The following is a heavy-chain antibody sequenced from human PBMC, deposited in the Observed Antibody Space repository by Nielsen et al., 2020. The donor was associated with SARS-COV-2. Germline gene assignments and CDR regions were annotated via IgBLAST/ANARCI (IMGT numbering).Heavy chain of an antibody. V-gene: IGHV1-69*05. CDR3: ARARVVVVAAIHGPRGWFDP. D-gene: IGHD2-15*01. Sequence: WVRQAPGQGLEWMGGIIPIFGTANYAQKFQGRVTITRDTSASTAYMELSSLRSEDTAAYYCARARVVVVAAIHGPRGWFDPWGQGTLVTVSS. J-gene: IGHJ5*02. CDR2: IIPIFGTA.